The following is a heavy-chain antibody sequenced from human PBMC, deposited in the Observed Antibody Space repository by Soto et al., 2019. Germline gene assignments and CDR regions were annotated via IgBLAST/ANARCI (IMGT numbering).Heavy chain of an antibody. D-gene: IGHD3-22*01. CDR2: INPNSGGT. CDR3: ARGPQYYYDSSGFRPYYYYGMDV. Sequence: ASVKVSCKASGYTFTSYYMHWVRQAPGQGLEWMGWINPNSGGTNYAQKFQGWVTMTRDTSISTAYMELSRLRSDDTAVYYCARGPQYYYDSSGFRPYYYYGMDVWGQGTTVTVSS. J-gene: IGHJ6*02. V-gene: IGHV1-2*04. CDR1: GYTFTSYY.